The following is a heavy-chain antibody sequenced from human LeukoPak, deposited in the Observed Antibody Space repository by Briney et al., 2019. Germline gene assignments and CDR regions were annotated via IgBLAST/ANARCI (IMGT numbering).Heavy chain of an antibody. CDR3: ARARGPYGDYETH. D-gene: IGHD4-17*01. V-gene: IGHV3-33*01. Sequence: GRSLRLSCAASGFTFSSYGMHWVRQAPGKGLEWVAVIWYDGSNEYYADSVKGRFTISRDNSKNTLYLQMNSLRAEDTAVYYCARARGPYGDYETHWGQGTLVTVSS. CDR2: IWYDGSNE. CDR1: GFTFSSYG. J-gene: IGHJ4*02.